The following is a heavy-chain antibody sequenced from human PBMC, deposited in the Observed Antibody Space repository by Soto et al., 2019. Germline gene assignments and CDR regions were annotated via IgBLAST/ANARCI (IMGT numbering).Heavy chain of an antibody. Sequence: VQLVETGGGLIQPGGSLRLSCAASGFTVSSNYMSWVRQAPGKXXXXVXVIYSGGSTYYADSVKGRFTISRDNSKNTLXLQMNSLRAEDTAVYYCATNYYDSSGYYSAFDIWGQGTMVTVSS. CDR1: GFTVSSNY. D-gene: IGHD3-22*01. CDR2: IYSGGST. V-gene: IGHV3-53*02. CDR3: ATNYYDSSGYYSAFDI. J-gene: IGHJ3*02.